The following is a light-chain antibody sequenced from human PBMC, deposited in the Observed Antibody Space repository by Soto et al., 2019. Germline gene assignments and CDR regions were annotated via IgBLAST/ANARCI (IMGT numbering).Light chain of an antibody. CDR3: QSYDSSLSGYV. CDR1: SSNIGAGYD. V-gene: IGLV1-40*01. Sequence: QSVLTQPPSVSGAPGQRVTISCTGSSSNIGAGYDVHWYQQLPGTAPKLLIYGNSNRPSGVPDRFSGSKSGTSAFLAITGLQAEDEADYHCQSYDSSLSGYVFGTGTKVTVL. CDR2: GNS. J-gene: IGLJ1*01.